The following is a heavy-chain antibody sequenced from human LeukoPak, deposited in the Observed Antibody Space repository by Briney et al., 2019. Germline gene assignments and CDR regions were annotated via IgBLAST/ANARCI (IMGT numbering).Heavy chain of an antibody. CDR3: AREAYSSAWHYLDY. CDR2: IGSSGSFT. Sequence: GGSLRLSCAASGVTFSSYEMNWVRQAPGKGLEWVSYIGSSGSFTNYADSVKGRFTISRDNAKNSLYLQMNSLRADDTAVYYCAREAYSSAWHYLDYWGQGMLVTVSS. D-gene: IGHD6-19*01. V-gene: IGHV3-48*03. J-gene: IGHJ4*02. CDR1: GVTFSSYE.